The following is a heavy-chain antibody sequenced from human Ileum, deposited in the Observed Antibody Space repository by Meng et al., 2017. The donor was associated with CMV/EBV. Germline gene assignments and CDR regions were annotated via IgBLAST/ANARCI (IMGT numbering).Heavy chain of an antibody. Sequence: GGSLRLSCAASGFTFSSYWMHWVRQAPGKGLVWVSRINSDGSSTSYADSVKGRFTISRDNAKNTLYLQMNSLRAEDTAVYYCARVSGRGYPFDYWGQVTLVTVSS. D-gene: IGHD6-13*01. CDR2: INSDGSST. CDR1: GFTFSSYW. V-gene: IGHV3-74*01. J-gene: IGHJ4*02. CDR3: ARVSGRGYPFDY.